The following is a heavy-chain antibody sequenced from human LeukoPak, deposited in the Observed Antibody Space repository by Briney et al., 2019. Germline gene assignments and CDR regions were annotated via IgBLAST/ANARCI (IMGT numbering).Heavy chain of an antibody. CDR1: GYTFTSHG. V-gene: IGHV1-18*01. Sequence: ASVKVSCKASGYTFTSHGISWVRQAPGQGLEWMGWISAYNGNTNYAQKLQGRVTMTTDTSTSTAYMELRSLRSDDTAVYDCARDLGYCGGDCYSLNWFDPWGQGTLVTVSS. CDR3: ARDLGYCGGDCYSLNWFDP. D-gene: IGHD2-21*02. CDR2: ISAYNGNT. J-gene: IGHJ5*02.